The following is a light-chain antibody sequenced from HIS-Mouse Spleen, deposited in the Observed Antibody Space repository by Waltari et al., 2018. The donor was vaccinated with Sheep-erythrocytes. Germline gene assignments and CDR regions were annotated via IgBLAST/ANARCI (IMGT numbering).Light chain of an antibody. J-gene: IGKJ3*01. CDR2: AAS. CDR3: QQYNSYIFT. Sequence: DIQMTQSPSSVSASLGDSVTITCRASQGISSWLDWYQQKPGKAPKLLIYAASSLHSGVPSRFSGSGSGTEFTLTISSLQPDDFATYYCQQYNSYIFTFGPGTKVDIK. V-gene: IGKV1D-16*01. CDR1: QGISSW.